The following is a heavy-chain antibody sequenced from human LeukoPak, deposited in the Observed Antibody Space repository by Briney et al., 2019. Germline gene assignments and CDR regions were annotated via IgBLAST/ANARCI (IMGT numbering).Heavy chain of an antibody. CDR1: GDTVSNNSVA. V-gene: IGHV6-1*01. CDR2: TYYRSKWYK. Sequence: SQTLTLTCAISGDTVSNNSVAWNWIRHSPSRRLEWLGRTYYRSKWYKDYAVSVKGRITINPETAKNQFSLQRNSVTPEDTAVYYCARDMDYYGSGNYYNSRWFDPWGQGTLVSVSS. D-gene: IGHD3-10*01. CDR3: ARDMDYYGSGNYYNSRWFDP. J-gene: IGHJ5*02.